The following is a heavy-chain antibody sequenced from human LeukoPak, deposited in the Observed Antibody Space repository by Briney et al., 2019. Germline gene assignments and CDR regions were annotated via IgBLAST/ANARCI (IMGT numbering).Heavy chain of an antibody. CDR2: ISSSSSYI. V-gene: IGHV3-21*01. CDR3: ARDLGLVRGVPTASDY. D-gene: IGHD3-10*01. Sequence: GGSLSLSFAASGFPFSSYSMNWVRPAPGKGLGGVWSISSSSSYIYYSDSVKGRFTISRDNSKNSLYLQMNSLRAEDTAVYYCARDLGLVRGVPTASDYWGQGTLVTVSS. CDR1: GFPFSSYS. J-gene: IGHJ4*02.